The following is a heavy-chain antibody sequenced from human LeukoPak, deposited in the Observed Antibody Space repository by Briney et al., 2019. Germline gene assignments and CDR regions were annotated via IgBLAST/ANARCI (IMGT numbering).Heavy chain of an antibody. CDR2: IGTSGDP. Sequence: PGGSLRLSCAASGFTFRSYDMHWVRQTTGKGLEWVSSIGTSGDPFCPASVKGRFTISRENAKNSLYLQMNSLRAGDTAVYYCAREYEGSFDLWGQGTLVTVSS. D-gene: IGHD3-3*01. J-gene: IGHJ4*02. CDR1: GFTFRSYD. V-gene: IGHV3-13*05. CDR3: AREYEGSFDL.